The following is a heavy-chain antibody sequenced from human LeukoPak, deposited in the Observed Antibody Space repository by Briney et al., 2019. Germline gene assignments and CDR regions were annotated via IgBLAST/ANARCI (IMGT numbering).Heavy chain of an antibody. Sequence: SEALSLTCTVSGVSISSGSYYWSWIRQPAGKGLEWIGRIYTSGSTNYNPSLKSRVTISVDTSKNQFSLKLSSVTAADTAVYYCAVRAAGGYCSGGSCYYPDAFDIWGQGTMVTVSS. CDR1: GVSISSGSYY. CDR3: AVRAAGGYCSGGSCYYPDAFDI. V-gene: IGHV4-61*02. J-gene: IGHJ3*02. D-gene: IGHD2-15*01. CDR2: IYTSGST.